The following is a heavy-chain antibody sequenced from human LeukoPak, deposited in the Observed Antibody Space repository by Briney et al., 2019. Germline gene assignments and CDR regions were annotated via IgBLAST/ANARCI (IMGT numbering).Heavy chain of an antibody. CDR3: AKYRYWKALYGQGYYFDY. CDR1: GFTFSSYD. J-gene: IGHJ4*02. D-gene: IGHD1-1*01. Sequence: GGSLRLSCAASGFTFSSYDMSWVRQAPGKGLEWVSAISGSGGSTYYADSVKGRFTISRDNSKNTLYLQMNSLRAEDTAVYYCAKYRYWKALYGQGYYFDYWGQGTLVTVSS. CDR2: ISGSGGST. V-gene: IGHV3-23*01.